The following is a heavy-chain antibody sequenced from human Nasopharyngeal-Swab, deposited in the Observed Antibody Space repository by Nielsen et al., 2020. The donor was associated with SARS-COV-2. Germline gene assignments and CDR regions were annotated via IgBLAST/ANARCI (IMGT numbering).Heavy chain of an antibody. CDR3: AEGPYGGKITFFDY. D-gene: IGHD4-23*01. Sequence: SLKISCAASGFTFDDYAMHWVRQAPGKGLEWVSGISWNSGSIGYADSVKGRFTISRDNAKNSLYLQMNSLRAEDTALYYCAEGPYGGKITFFDYWGQGTLVTVSS. CDR1: GFTFDDYA. J-gene: IGHJ4*02. V-gene: IGHV3-9*01. CDR2: ISWNSGSI.